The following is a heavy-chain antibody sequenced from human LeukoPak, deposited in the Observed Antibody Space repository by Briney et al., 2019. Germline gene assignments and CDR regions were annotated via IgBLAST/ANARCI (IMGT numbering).Heavy chain of an antibody. CDR2: IYHSGST. D-gene: IGHD4/OR15-4a*01. Sequence: SETLSLTCTVSGYSISSGYYWGWIRQPPGKGLEWIGSIYHSGSTYYNPSLKSRVTISVDTSKNQFSLKLSSVTAADTAVYYCASFGANKLEVDYWGQGTLVTVSS. CDR1: GYSISSGYY. V-gene: IGHV4-38-2*02. CDR3: ASFGANKLEVDY. J-gene: IGHJ4*02.